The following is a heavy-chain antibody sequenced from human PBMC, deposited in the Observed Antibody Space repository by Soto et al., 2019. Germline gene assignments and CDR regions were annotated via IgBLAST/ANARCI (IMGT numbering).Heavy chain of an antibody. CDR2: ISSSSSYI. J-gene: IGHJ4*02. CDR3: ARDAAPYYDFWSGYHYYFDY. D-gene: IGHD3-3*01. Sequence: GGSLRLSCAASGFTFSSYAMSWVRQATGKGLEWVSSISSSSSYIYYADSVKGRFTISRDNAKNTLYLQMNSLRAEDTAVYYCARDAAPYYDFWSGYHYYFDYWGQGTLVTVS. V-gene: IGHV3-21*01. CDR1: GFTFSSYA.